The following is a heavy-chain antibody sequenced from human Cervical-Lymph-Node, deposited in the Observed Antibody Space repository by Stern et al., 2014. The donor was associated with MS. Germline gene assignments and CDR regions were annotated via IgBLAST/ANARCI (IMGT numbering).Heavy chain of an antibody. CDR1: GYTFTSYG. D-gene: IGHD2-15*01. Sequence: VQLEESGAEVKKPWASVKVSCKASGYTFTSYGISWVRQASGQGLEWMGGSVDYNGNTNYAQKLKGRVTMTSDTSTSTAYMELRSLRSDDTAVYYCARGLLGSENAFDIWGQGTMVTVSS. CDR2: SVDYNGNT. CDR3: ARGLLGSENAFDI. V-gene: IGHV1-18*01. J-gene: IGHJ3*02.